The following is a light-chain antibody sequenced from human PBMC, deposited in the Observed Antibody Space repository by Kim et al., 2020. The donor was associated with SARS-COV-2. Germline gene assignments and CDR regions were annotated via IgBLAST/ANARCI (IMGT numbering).Light chain of an antibody. CDR1: RNNNNY. J-gene: IGKJ4*02. CDR3: QQSHSFPALS. V-gene: IGKV1-39*01. CDR2: AAS. Sequence: ASVGDRVTITCRSSRNNNNYFSWFQQQPGKAPKLLISAASSLQDGVPSRFSGGGSGTQCTLTISSLQPEDFATYYCQQSHSFPALSFGGGTKVEI.